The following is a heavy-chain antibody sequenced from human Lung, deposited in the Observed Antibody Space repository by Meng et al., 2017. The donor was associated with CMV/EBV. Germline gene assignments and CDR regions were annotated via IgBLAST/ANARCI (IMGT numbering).Heavy chain of an antibody. V-gene: IGHV3-74*01. Sequence: GGSLRLXCAASGFTFSRDWMHWVRQAPGKGLMWVARVDSAGTGTSYADSVKGRFTISRDNARNTLYLQMNSLRVEDTAVYYCLLIAGTTEGGVDAFDVWGQGTKVXVSS. CDR2: VDSAGTGT. CDR3: LLIAGTTEGGVDAFDV. CDR1: GFTFSRDW. J-gene: IGHJ3*01. D-gene: IGHD1-26*01.